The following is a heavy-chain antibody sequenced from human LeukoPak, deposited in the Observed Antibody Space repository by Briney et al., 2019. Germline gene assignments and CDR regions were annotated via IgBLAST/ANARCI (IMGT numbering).Heavy chain of an antibody. CDR1: GGSFSGYS. J-gene: IGHJ4*02. D-gene: IGHD3-3*01. CDR2: LSHGGST. V-gene: IGHV4-34*01. CDR3: ARGRRSGYYKGNYFDY. Sequence: SGTLSLTCAVYGGSFSGYSWSWIRQPPGKGLEWIGELSHGGSTNYNPSLKSRVTISVDTSKNQFSLKLSSVTAADTAVYYCARGRRSGYYKGNYFDYWGQGTLVTVSS.